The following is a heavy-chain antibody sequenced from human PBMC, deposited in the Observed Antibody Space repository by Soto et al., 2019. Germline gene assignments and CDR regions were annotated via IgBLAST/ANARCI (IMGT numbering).Heavy chain of an antibody. J-gene: IGHJ4*02. CDR1: GDSISSDYY. Sequence: QVQLQESGPGLVEPSGTLSLTCTVSGDSISSDYYWSWVRQPPGKRLEWIGEIYHTGTTNYNPSLKSRVSISRDRSKNQFSLELNSVTAADPAVYYCAKDTHWGLGYWGQGTLVTVSS. CDR2: IYHTGTT. V-gene: IGHV4-4*02. CDR3: AKDTHWGLGY. D-gene: IGHD7-27*01.